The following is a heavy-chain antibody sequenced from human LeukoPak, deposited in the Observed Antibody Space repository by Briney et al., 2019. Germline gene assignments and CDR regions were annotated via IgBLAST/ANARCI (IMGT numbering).Heavy chain of an antibody. CDR1: GYSMTSGYY. Sequence: PSETLSLTCTVSGYSMTSGYYWGWIRQSPGKGLEWIGSMFHSGSTYDNPSLKSRVTMSVDSSKNQVSLKLRSVTAADTAVYYCVRDAAHYTDVWGKGTTVTVSS. CDR3: VRDAAHYTDV. CDR2: MFHSGST. D-gene: IGHD6-6*01. V-gene: IGHV4-38-2*02. J-gene: IGHJ6*03.